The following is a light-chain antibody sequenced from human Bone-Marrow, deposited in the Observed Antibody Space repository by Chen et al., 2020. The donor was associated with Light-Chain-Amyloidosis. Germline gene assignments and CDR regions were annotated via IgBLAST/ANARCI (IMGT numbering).Light chain of an antibody. CDR1: DLPTKY. CDR2: RDT. CDR3: QSADSSGTYEVI. Sequence: SYELTQPPSVSESPGQTARITCSGDDLPTKYAYWYQQKPGQAPVLVIHRDTERPSGVSERFSGARSGTTATLTISGVQAEDEADYHCQSADSSGTYEVIFGGGTKLTVL. V-gene: IGLV3-25*03. J-gene: IGLJ2*01.